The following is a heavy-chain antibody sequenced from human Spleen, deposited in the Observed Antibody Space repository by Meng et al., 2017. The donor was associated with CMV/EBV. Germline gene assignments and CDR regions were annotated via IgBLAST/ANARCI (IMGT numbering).Heavy chain of an antibody. CDR2: VYYSGST. D-gene: IGHD5-12*01. CDR1: GYSISSGYY. V-gene: IGHV4-31*03. Sequence: LRLSCTVSGYSISSGYYWGWIRQPPGKGLEWIGYVYYSGSTYYNPSLKSRVSISVDTSKNQFSLKLSSVTAADTAIYYCVRDSSGYDNFDYWGQGTLVTVSS. CDR3: VRDSSGYDNFDY. J-gene: IGHJ4*02.